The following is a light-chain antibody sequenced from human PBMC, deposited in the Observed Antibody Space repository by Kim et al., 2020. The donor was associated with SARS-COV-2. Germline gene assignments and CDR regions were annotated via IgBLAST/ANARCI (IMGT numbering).Light chain of an antibody. CDR2: GAS. CDR1: QDIRND. Sequence: ASAGDRVTNTCRASQDIRNDLGWYQQNPGRAPKRLIYGASSLQSGVPSRFSGSGSGTEFTLTISSLQPEDFATYFCLQHNTYPITFGQGTRLEIK. J-gene: IGKJ5*01. CDR3: LQHNTYPIT. V-gene: IGKV1-17*01.